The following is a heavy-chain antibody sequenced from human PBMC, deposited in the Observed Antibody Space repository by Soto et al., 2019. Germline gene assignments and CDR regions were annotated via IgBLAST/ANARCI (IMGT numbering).Heavy chain of an antibody. CDR1: GGTFSSYA. V-gene: IGHV1-69*13. J-gene: IGHJ6*02. CDR2: IIPIFGTA. D-gene: IGHD2-21*02. Sequence: ASVKVSCKASGGTFSSYAISWVRQAPGQGLEWMGGIIPIFGTANKAQKFQGRVTITADESTSTAYMELSSLRFEDTAVYYCSSGYCGGDCYSVYYSYGMDVWGQGTTVTVSS. CDR3: SSGYCGGDCYSVYYSYGMDV.